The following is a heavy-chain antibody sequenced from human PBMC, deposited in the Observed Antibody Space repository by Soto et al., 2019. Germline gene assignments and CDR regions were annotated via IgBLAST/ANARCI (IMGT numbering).Heavy chain of an antibody. V-gene: IGHV1-18*01. Sequence: ASVKVSCKASGYTFTSYGISWVRQAPGQGLEWMGWISAYNGNTNYAQKLQGRVTMTTDTSTSTAYMELRSLRSDDTAVYYCARDSKDDYIWGSYRYRYWGQGTLVTVSS. CDR2: ISAYNGNT. J-gene: IGHJ4*02. D-gene: IGHD3-16*02. CDR1: GYTFTSYG. CDR3: ARDSKDDYIWGSYRYRY.